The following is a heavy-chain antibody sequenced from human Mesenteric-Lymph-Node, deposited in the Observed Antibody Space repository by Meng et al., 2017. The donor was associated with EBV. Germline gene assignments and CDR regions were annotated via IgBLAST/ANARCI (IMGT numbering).Heavy chain of an antibody. CDR3: AREGIYGSGWYFDY. Sequence: EGQLAESGGGLIQPGVSRGRSCAASGFTVSSNYMSWVRQAPGNGLGWVSVIYTSGNTYYPDSVKGRFTISRDNSKNTLYLQMNSLRTEDTAMYYCAREGIYGSGWYFDYWGQGTLVTASS. CDR2: IYTSGNT. J-gene: IGHJ4*02. D-gene: IGHD3-10*01. CDR1: GFTVSSNY. V-gene: IGHV3-53*01.